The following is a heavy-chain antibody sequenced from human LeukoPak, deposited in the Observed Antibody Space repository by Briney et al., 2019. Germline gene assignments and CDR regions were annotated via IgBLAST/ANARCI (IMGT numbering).Heavy chain of an antibody. CDR1: GGSISSSSYY. D-gene: IGHD3-22*01. Sequence: SETLSLTCTVSGGSISSSSYYWGWIRQPAGKGLEWIGRIYTSGSTNYNPSLKSRVTMSVDTSKNQFSLKLSSVTAADTAVYYCARDRYYDSSGFFDYWGQGTLVTVSS. CDR2: IYTSGST. V-gene: IGHV4-61*02. J-gene: IGHJ4*02. CDR3: ARDRYYDSSGFFDY.